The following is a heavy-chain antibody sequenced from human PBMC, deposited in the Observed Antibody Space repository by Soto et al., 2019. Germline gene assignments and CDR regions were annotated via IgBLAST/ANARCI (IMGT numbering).Heavy chain of an antibody. J-gene: IGHJ4*02. Sequence: GASVKVSCKASGGTFSSYAISRVRQAPGQGLEWMGGIIPIFGTANYAQKFQGRVTITADESTSTAYMELSSLGSEDTAVYYCATTTNIVVVPAAAWLMDYWGQGTLVTVSS. D-gene: IGHD2-2*01. CDR3: ATTTNIVVVPAAAWLMDY. V-gene: IGHV1-69*13. CDR1: GGTFSSYA. CDR2: IIPIFGTA.